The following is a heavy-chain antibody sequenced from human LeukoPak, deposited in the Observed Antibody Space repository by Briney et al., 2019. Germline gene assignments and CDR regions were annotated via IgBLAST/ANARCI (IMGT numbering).Heavy chain of an antibody. J-gene: IGHJ4*02. Sequence: ASVKVSCKASGYTFTGYYIHWVRQAPGQGLEGMEWINPYSGGTTFAQKFQGRVTMTWDTSISTAYMDLSRRTSDDTAVYCCASAPPYYSLDYWGQGTMVTVSS. V-gene: IGHV1-2*02. CDR2: INPYSGGT. D-gene: IGHD3-10*01. CDR3: ASAPPYYSLDY. CDR1: GYTFTGYY.